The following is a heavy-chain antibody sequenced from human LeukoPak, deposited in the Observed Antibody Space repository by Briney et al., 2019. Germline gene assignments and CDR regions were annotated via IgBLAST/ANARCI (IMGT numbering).Heavy chain of an antibody. V-gene: IGHV4-4*02. CDR3: ARGLAVIAAEGNWFDP. CDR1: GGSISSSNW. Sequence: SETLSLTCAVSGGSISSSNWWSLVRQPPGKGLEWIGEIYHSGSTNYNPSLKSRVTISVDKSKNQFSLKLSSVTAADTAVYYCARGLAVIAAEGNWFDPWGQGTLVTVSS. D-gene: IGHD6-13*01. CDR2: IYHSGST. J-gene: IGHJ5*02.